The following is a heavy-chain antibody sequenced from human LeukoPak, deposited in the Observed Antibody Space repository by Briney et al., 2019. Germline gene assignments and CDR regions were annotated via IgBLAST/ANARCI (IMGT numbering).Heavy chain of an antibody. CDR3: AREEGSLYYFDY. J-gene: IGHJ4*02. Sequence: SETLSLTCTVSGGSISSSSYYWGWIRQPPGKGLEWIGSIYYSGSTYYNPSLKSRVTISVDTSKNQFSLKLSSVTAADTAVYYCAREEGSLYYFDYWGQGTLVTVSS. V-gene: IGHV4-39*07. CDR2: IYYSGST. CDR1: GGSISSSSYY.